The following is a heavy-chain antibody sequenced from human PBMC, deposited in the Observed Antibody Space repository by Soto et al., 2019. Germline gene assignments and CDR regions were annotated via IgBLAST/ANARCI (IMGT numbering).Heavy chain of an antibody. Sequence: GGSLRLSCEASGFAFSSYAMHWVRQAPGKGLKWVGVISYDGNYIYYADSVKGRFTISRDNSKNTLYVQVNSLRPEDTAVYYCAKGILSATIGPYAMDVWGQGTTVTVSS. CDR1: GFAFSSYA. V-gene: IGHV3-30*18. CDR3: AKGILSATIGPYAMDV. D-gene: IGHD3-16*01. J-gene: IGHJ6*02. CDR2: ISYDGNYI.